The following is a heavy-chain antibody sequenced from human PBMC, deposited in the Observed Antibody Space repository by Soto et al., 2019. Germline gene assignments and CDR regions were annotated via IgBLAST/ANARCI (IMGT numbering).Heavy chain of an antibody. V-gene: IGHV4-34*01. CDR3: AREEWLVGFDD. Sequence: PSETLSLTCAVYGGSFSGYYWSWIRQPPGKGLEWIGEINHSGSTNYNPSLKSRVTISVDTSKNQFSLKLSSVTAADTAVYYCAREEWLVGFDDWGQGTLVTVSS. D-gene: IGHD6-19*01. CDR1: GGSFSGYY. CDR2: INHSGST. J-gene: IGHJ5*02.